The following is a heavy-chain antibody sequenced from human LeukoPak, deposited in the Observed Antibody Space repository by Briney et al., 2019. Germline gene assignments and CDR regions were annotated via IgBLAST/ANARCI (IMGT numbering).Heavy chain of an antibody. CDR2: INPNSGGT. D-gene: IGHD3-22*01. Sequence: ASVKVSCKASGYTFTGYYMHWVRQAPGQGLEWMGRINPNSGGTNYAQKFQGRVTMTRDTSISTAYMELSRLRSDDTAVYYCARSARITMIVVVPPPLSYWGLGTLVTVSS. V-gene: IGHV1-2*06. CDR1: GYTFTGYY. CDR3: ARSARITMIVVVPPPLSY. J-gene: IGHJ4*02.